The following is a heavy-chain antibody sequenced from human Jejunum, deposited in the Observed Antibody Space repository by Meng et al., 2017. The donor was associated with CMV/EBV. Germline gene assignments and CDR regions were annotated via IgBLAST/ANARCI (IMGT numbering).Heavy chain of an antibody. CDR3: ARGAMSFES. V-gene: IGHV3-66*01. Sequence: QRVEFGGGLVQPGGSLRLFCGVSGISVTTNYMTWVRQTPGKGLEWVSVIYSGGDKTYYADSVKGRFTISRDSSRNTLYLQMTSLRAGDTALYYCARGAMSFESWGQGTLVTVSS. CDR2: IYSGGDKT. J-gene: IGHJ5*01. CDR1: GISVTTNY.